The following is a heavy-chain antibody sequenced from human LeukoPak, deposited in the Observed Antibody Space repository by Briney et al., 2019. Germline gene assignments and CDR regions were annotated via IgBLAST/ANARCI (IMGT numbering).Heavy chain of an antibody. Sequence: ASVKVSCKASGYTFTGYYMHWVRQAPGQGLEWMGWINPNSGGTNYAQKFQGRVTMTRDTSISTAYMELSRLRSDDTAVYYCARAQYYYGSVDFDYWGKGTTVTVSS. D-gene: IGHD3-10*01. CDR3: ARAQYYYGSVDFDY. CDR2: INPNSGGT. V-gene: IGHV1-2*02. J-gene: IGHJ4*03. CDR1: GYTFTGYY.